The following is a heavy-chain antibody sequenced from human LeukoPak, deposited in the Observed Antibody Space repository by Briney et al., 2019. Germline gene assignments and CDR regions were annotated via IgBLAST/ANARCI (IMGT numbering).Heavy chain of an antibody. V-gene: IGHV3-30*18. CDR2: ISYDGSNK. Sequence: GGSLRLSCAASGFTFSSYGMHWVRQAPGKGLEWVAVISYDGSNKYYADSVKGRFTISRDNSKNTLYLQMNSLRAEDTAVYYCAKDYYSGSGSYLGSPDYWGQGTLVTVSS. CDR1: GFTFSSYG. D-gene: IGHD3-10*01. CDR3: AKDYYSGSGSYLGSPDY. J-gene: IGHJ4*02.